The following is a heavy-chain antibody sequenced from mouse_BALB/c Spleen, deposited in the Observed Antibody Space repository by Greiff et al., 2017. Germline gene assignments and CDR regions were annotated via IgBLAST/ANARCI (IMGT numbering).Heavy chain of an antibody. Sequence: QVQLKQSGPSLVQPSQSLSITCTVSGFSLTSYGVHWVRQSPGKGLEWLGVIWRGGSSDYNAAFMSRLSITKDNSKSQVFFKMNSLQADDTAIYYCAKRGYYGSNQAWFAYWGQGTLVTVSA. CDR2: IWRGGSS. J-gene: IGHJ3*01. CDR3: AKRGYYGSNQAWFAY. D-gene: IGHD1-1*01. CDR1: GFSLTSYG. V-gene: IGHV2-5-1*01.